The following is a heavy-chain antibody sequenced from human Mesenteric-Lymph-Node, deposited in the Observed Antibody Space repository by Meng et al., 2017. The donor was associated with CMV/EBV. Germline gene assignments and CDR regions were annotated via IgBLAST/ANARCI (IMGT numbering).Heavy chain of an antibody. CDR3: ARFYGSGSYADY. D-gene: IGHD3-10*01. J-gene: IGHJ4*02. Sequence: SCTASGYTFTSYGISWVRQAPGQGLEWMGWISAYNGNTNYAQKLQGRVTMTTDTSTSTAYMELRSLRSDDTAVYYCARFYGSGSYADYWGQGTLVTVSS. CDR2: ISAYNGNT. CDR1: GYTFTSYG. V-gene: IGHV1-18*01.